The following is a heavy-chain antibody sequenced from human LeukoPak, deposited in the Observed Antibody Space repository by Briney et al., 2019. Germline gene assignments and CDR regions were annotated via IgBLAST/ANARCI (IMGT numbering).Heavy chain of an antibody. Sequence: GASLQISCKGSGYSFTSYWIGGVRQLPGKGVEGMGIIYPGESDNRNSPSFQGQVTISADKSISTAYLQWSSLRASDTAMYYCARPKDGGVFDYWGQGTLVTVSS. CDR3: ARPKDGGVFDY. CDR1: GYSFTSYW. V-gene: IGHV5-51*01. CDR2: IYPGESDN. J-gene: IGHJ4*02. D-gene: IGHD3-16*01.